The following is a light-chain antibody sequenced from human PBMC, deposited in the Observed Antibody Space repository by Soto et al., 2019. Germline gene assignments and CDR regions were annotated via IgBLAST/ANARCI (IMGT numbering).Light chain of an antibody. CDR2: EVT. J-gene: IGLJ1*01. CDR3: SSYTGGNPSDV. V-gene: IGLV2-8*01. Sequence: QSALTQPPSASGSPGQSVTISCTGTSSDVGGYDYVSWYRQHPGKAPKLMIYEVTIRPSGVSDRYSGSKSGNTASLTVSGLQAEDEADYYCSSYTGGNPSDVFGTGTKVTVL. CDR1: SSDVGGYDY.